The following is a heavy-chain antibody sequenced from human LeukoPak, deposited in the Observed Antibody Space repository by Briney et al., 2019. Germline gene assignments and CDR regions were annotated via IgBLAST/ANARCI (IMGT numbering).Heavy chain of an antibody. V-gene: IGHV3-66*01. CDR1: GFTVSSNY. J-gene: IGHJ3*02. CDR2: IYSGGST. Sequence: GGSLRLSCAASGFTVSSNYMSWVRQAPGKGLEWVSVIYSGGSTYYADSVKGRFTISRDNSKSTLYLQMNSLRADDTAVYYCARERWGDAFDIWGQGTKVTVSS. D-gene: IGHD1-26*01. CDR3: ARERWGDAFDI.